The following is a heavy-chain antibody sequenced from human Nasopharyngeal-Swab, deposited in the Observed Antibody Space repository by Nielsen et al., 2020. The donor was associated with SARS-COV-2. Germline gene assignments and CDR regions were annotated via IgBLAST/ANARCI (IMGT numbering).Heavy chain of an antibody. CDR3: ARMHCGGDCYSRGEDAFDL. J-gene: IGHJ3*01. CDR2: IIPIFGTS. CDR1: GGTYSIYA. V-gene: IGHV1-69*13. Sequence: SVKVSCKASGGTYSIYAISWVRQAPGHGPEWMGGIIPIFGTSNYAQKFQGRVTITADEFTSTACMELSSLRSVDTAVYYCARMHCGGDCYSRGEDAFDLWGQGTLVTVSS. D-gene: IGHD2-21*02.